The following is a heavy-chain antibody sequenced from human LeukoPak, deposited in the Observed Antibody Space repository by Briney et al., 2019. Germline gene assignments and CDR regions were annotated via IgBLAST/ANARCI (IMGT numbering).Heavy chain of an antibody. Sequence: GGSLRLSCAASGFTFSSYAMSWVRQAPGRGLEWVSTISVGAEYIFYADSVKGRFTISRDDSNNALYLQMHSLRAEDTALYYCASGPPFLKYFEYWGQGTLVTVSS. V-gene: IGHV3-23*01. CDR3: ASGPPFLKYFEY. CDR2: ISVGAEYI. CDR1: GFTFSSYA. J-gene: IGHJ4*02. D-gene: IGHD3-3*01.